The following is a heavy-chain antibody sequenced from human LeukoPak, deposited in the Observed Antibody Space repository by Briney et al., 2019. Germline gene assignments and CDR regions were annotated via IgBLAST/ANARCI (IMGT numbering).Heavy chain of an antibody. D-gene: IGHD4-17*01. Sequence: GGSLRLSCAASGFTFSSYSMNWVRQAPGKGLEWVSSISSSSSYIYYADSVKGRFTISRDNAKNSLYLQMNSLRAEDTALYYCARDYDGGDYVYYYYYYMDVWGKGTTVTVSS. CDR3: ARDYDGGDYVYYYYYYMDV. V-gene: IGHV3-21*04. CDR1: GFTFSSYS. J-gene: IGHJ6*03. CDR2: ISSSSSYI.